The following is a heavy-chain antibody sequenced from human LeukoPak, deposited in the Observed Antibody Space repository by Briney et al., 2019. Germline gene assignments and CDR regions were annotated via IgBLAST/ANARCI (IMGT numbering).Heavy chain of an antibody. CDR2: IKQDGSEK. D-gene: IGHD5-24*01. J-gene: IGHJ3*02. V-gene: IGHV3-7*01. CDR1: GFTFSSYW. CDR3: ARDGYNKDAFDI. Sequence: GGSLRLSCADSGFTFSSYWMSWVRQAPGKGLEWVANIKQDGSEKYYVDSVKGRFTISRDNAKNSLYLQMNSLRAEDTAVYYCARDGYNKDAFDIWGQGTMVTVSS.